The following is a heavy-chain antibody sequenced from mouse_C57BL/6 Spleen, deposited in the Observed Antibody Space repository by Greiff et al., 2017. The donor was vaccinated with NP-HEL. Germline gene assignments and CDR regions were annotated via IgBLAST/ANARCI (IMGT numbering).Heavy chain of an antibody. V-gene: IGHV14-4*01. D-gene: IGHD2-3*01. CDR3: NTVPPMGGYYGGCAD. Sequence: EVQLQQSGAELVRPGASVKLSCTASGFNIKDDYMHWVKQRPEQGLEWIGWIDPENGDTEYASKFQGKATITANTSSNTAYLQLSSLTSEDTAVYYCNTVPPMGGYYGGCADWGQGTLVTVSA. CDR1: GFNIKDDY. J-gene: IGHJ3*01. CDR2: IDPENGDT.